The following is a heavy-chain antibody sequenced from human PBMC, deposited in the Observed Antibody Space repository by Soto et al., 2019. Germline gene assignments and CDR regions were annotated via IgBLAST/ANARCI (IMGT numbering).Heavy chain of an antibody. Sequence: GGSLRLSCAASGFTFGDYWMGWVRQAPGKGLEWVAHMKKDGSEKYYVDSEKGRFTVSRDNTKNSLYLQMNSLRAEDTAVYYCAKLGSGYYTGLYFEYWGQGILVTVSS. D-gene: IGHD3-3*01. CDR1: GFTFGDYW. CDR2: MKKDGSEK. J-gene: IGHJ4*02. CDR3: AKLGSGYYTGLYFEY. V-gene: IGHV3-7*03.